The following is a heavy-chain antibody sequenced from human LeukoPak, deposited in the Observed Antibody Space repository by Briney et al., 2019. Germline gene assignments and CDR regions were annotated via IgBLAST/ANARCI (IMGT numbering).Heavy chain of an antibody. Sequence: GGSLRLSCGASGITFSAYTMNWVRQAPGKGLEWVSSISGSGSYIFYADSVKGRFTISRDNAKNSLYLQMSSLRVEDTAVYYCASDRSLIASLYYFDNWGQGTLVTVSS. V-gene: IGHV3-21*01. CDR2: ISGSGSYI. J-gene: IGHJ4*02. CDR3: ASDRSLIASLYYFDN. D-gene: IGHD3-22*01. CDR1: GITFSAYT.